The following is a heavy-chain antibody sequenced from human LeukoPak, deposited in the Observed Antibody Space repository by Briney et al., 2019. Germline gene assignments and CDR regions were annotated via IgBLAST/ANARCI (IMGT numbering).Heavy chain of an antibody. Sequence: GGSLTLSCAASGFTFCIYGMHWLRRAPGKALEWVAFIRYDGSNKFYADSVKGRFTISRDNSKNTLYLQMNSLRSEDTAVYYCARSSEYYGSGSYYHFDYWGQGTLVTVSS. CDR3: ARSSEYYGSGSYYHFDY. D-gene: IGHD3-10*01. J-gene: IGHJ4*02. CDR1: GFTFCIYG. CDR2: IRYDGSNK. V-gene: IGHV3-30*02.